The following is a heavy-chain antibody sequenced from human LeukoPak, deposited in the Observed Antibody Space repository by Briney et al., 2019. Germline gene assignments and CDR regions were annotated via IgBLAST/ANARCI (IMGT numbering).Heavy chain of an antibody. D-gene: IGHD5-18*01. J-gene: IGHJ4*02. V-gene: IGHV3-64D*09. CDR1: GFTFSSYA. CDR3: VKGFDTAMAYFDY. CDR2: ISSNGGRT. Sequence: GGSLRLSCSASGFTFSSYAMHWVRQAPGKGLEYVSSISSNGGRTYYADSVKGRFTISRDNPKNTLYLQMSSLRAEDTAVYYCVKGFDTAMAYFDYWGQGTLVTVSS.